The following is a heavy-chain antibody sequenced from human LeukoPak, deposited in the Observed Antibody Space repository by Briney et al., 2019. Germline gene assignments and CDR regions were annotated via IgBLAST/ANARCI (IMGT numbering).Heavy chain of an antibody. CDR2: ISSSTNYI. CDR1: GCTFSSYS. CDR3: ARENSGSYYQFDC. D-gene: IGHD1-26*01. Sequence: GGSLRVSCAASGCTFSSYSMNWVRQAPGKGLEWVSSISSSTNYIYYADSVKGRFTISRDNAKNSLYLQMNSLRPEDTAVYYCARENSGSYYQFDCWGQGTLVTVSS. J-gene: IGHJ4*02. V-gene: IGHV3-21*01.